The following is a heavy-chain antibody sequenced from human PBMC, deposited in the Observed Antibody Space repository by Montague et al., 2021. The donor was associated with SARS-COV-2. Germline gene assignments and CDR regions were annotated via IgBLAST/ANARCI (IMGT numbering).Heavy chain of an antibody. CDR1: GASISSRSYY. Sequence: SETLSLTCTVSGASISSRSYYWGWIRQPPGKGLEWIGFKYYSGSTYYNPTLKSRVTISVDTSKNQFSLKLSSVTAADTAVYYCATLPSSSTIVGVVKGYYFDDWGQGTLVTVSS. V-gene: IGHV4-39*01. CDR3: ATLPSSSTIVGVVKGYYFDD. D-gene: IGHD3-3*01. CDR2: KYYSGST. J-gene: IGHJ4*02.